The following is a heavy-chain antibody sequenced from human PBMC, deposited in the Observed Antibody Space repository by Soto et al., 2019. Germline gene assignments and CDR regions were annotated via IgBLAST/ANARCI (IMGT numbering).Heavy chain of an antibody. CDR2: VSSSSSTI. CDR3: ASRNFRTYCSSGSCYEVDYSYFGMDI. J-gene: IGHJ6*02. V-gene: IGHV3-48*02. D-gene: IGHD2-15*01. Sequence: EMQLVESGGGLVQSGGSLRLSCSASGSTFSRYSMNWVRQAPGKGLEWISYVSSSSSTIYYADSVKGRFTISKDNAKNSLSLQMNSLRDEDTAVYYCASRNFRTYCSSGSCYEVDYSYFGMDIWGQGTTVTVSS. CDR1: GSTFSRYS.